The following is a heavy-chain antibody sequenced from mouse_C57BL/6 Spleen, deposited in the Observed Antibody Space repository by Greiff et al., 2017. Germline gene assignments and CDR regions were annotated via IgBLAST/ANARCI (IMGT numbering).Heavy chain of an antibody. CDR2: IRNKANGYTT. Sequence: EVQLMESGGGLVQPGGSLSLSCAASGFTFTDYYMSWVRQPPGKALEWLGFIRNKANGYTTEYSASVKGRFTISRDNSQSILYLQMNALRAEDSATDYCARSYDYDQYFDVWGTGTTVTVSS. CDR3: ARSYDYDQYFDV. CDR1: GFTFTDYY. D-gene: IGHD2-4*01. J-gene: IGHJ1*03. V-gene: IGHV7-3*01.